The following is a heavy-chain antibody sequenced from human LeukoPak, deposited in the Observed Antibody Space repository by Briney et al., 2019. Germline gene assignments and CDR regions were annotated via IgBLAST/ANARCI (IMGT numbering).Heavy chain of an antibody. J-gene: IGHJ5*02. CDR1: SGSISTSNYY. Sequence: PSETLSLTCTVSSGSISTSNYYWGWIRQPPGKGLEWIGSIYHSGSTYYNPSLKSRVTISVDTSKNQFSLKLSSVTAADTAVYYCARAYKSSWYHNWFDPWGQGTLVTVSS. CDR2: IYHSGST. D-gene: IGHD6-13*01. V-gene: IGHV4-39*07. CDR3: ARAYKSSWYHNWFDP.